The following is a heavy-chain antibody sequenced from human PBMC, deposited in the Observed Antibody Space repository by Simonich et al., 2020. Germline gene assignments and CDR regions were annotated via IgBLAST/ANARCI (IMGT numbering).Heavy chain of an antibody. J-gene: IGHJ4*02. CDR3: ARHDRWLQFYFDY. CDR1: GGSISSYY. CDR2: IYFSGST. V-gene: IGHV4-59*08. D-gene: IGHD5-12*01. Sequence: QVQLQESGPGLVKPSETLSLTCTGSGGSISSYYWSWIRQPPGKGLEWIGNIYFSGSTNYNPSHKSRVTISVDTSKNQFSLKLSSVTAADTAVYYCARHDRWLQFYFDYWGQGTLVTVSS.